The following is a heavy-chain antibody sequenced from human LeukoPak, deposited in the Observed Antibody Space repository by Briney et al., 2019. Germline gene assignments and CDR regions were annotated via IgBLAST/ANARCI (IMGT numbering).Heavy chain of an antibody. D-gene: IGHD3-16*01. V-gene: IGHV6-1*01. Sequence: SQTLSLTCAISGDSVSNNNAAWNWIRQSPSRGLEWLGRTYYRSKWYTDYAVSVSSRITINPDASKNQFSLQLNSVTPEDTAEYYCASSSLRGSDAFDIWGQGTMVTVSS. CDR2: TYYRSKWYT. J-gene: IGHJ3*02. CDR3: ASSSLRGSDAFDI. CDR1: GDSVSNNNAA.